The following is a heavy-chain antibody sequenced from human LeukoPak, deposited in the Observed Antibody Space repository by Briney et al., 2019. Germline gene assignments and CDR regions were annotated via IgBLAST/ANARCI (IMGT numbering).Heavy chain of an antibody. CDR3: ARPLLGINWFDP. J-gene: IGHJ5*02. D-gene: IGHD7-27*01. CDR2: MNLNSGKT. CDR1: GYTFTSYY. V-gene: IGHV1-8*01. Sequence: ASVKVSCKASGYTFTSYYINWVRQATGQGLEWMGWMNLNSGKTGYDKKFQGRVTMTRETSISTDYMELSSLRSEDTAVYYCARPLLGINWFDPWGQGTLVTVSS.